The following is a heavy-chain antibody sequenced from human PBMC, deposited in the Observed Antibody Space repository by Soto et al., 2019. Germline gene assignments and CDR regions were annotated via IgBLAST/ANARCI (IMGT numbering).Heavy chain of an antibody. D-gene: IGHD1-26*01. CDR1: GFTFSNAW. Sequence: PGGSLRLSCAASGFTFSNAWMSWVRQAPGKGLEWVGRIKSKTDGGTTDYAAPVKGRFTISRDDSKNTLYLQMNSLKTEDTAVYYCTKGRYYPPVPYYWGQGTLVTVSS. V-gene: IGHV3-15*01. J-gene: IGHJ4*02. CDR2: IKSKTDGGTT. CDR3: TKGRYYPPVPYY.